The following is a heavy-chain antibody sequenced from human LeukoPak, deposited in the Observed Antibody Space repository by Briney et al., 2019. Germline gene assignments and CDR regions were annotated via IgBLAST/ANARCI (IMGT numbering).Heavy chain of an antibody. CDR2: INGDGRNI. V-gene: IGHV3-74*01. D-gene: IGHD3-9*01. Sequence: GGSLRLSCVASGFTFSSYWMHWVRQDPRQGLVWVSRINGDGRNINYADSVRGRFTISRDNAKNTLYLQMNTLRVEDTAVYYCTRDLMDYDVSTGLHHYYMDVWGQGTTVTVSS. CDR3: TRDLMDYDVSTGLHHYYMDV. CDR1: GFTFSSYW. J-gene: IGHJ6*02.